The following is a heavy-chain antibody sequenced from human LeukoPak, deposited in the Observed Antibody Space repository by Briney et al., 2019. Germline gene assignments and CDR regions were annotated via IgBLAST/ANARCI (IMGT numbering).Heavy chain of an antibody. CDR2: ISGSGGST. Sequence: GGSPRLSCAASGFTFSSYATSWVRQAPGKGLEWVSAISGSGGSTYYADSVKGRFTISRDNSKNTLYLQMNSLRAEDTAVYYCAKGGSSTSCYSYWGQGTLVTVSS. CDR1: GFTFSSYA. V-gene: IGHV3-23*01. J-gene: IGHJ4*02. D-gene: IGHD2-2*02. CDR3: AKGGSSTSCYSY.